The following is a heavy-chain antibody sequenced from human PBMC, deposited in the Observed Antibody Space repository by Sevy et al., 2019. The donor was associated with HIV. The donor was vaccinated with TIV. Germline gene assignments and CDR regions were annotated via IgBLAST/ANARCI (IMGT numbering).Heavy chain of an antibody. CDR3: AKGMYYYDSSGQDGMDV. D-gene: IGHD3-22*01. Sequence: GGSLRLSCAASGFTFSSYGMHWVRQAPGKGLEWVAVISYDGSNKYYAYSVKGRFTISRDNSKNTLYLQMNSLRAEDTAVYYCAKGMYYYDSSGQDGMDVWGQGTTVTVSS. CDR1: GFTFSSYG. J-gene: IGHJ6*02. CDR2: ISYDGSNK. V-gene: IGHV3-30*18.